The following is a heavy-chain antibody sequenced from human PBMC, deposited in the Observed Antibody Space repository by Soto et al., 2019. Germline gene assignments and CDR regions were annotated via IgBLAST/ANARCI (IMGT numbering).Heavy chain of an antibody. CDR1: GGSISSYY. J-gene: IGHJ3*02. Sequence: QVQLQESGPGLVKPSETLFLTCTVSGGSISSYYWSWIRQPPGKGLEWIGYIYYSGSTNYNPSLKSRVTISVDTSKNQFSLKLSSVTAADTAVYYCASDYAGGFDIWGQGTMVTVSS. CDR2: IYYSGST. CDR3: ASDYAGGFDI. D-gene: IGHD4-17*01. V-gene: IGHV4-59*08.